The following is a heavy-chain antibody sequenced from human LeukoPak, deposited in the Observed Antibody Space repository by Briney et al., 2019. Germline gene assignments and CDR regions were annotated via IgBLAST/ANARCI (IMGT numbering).Heavy chain of an antibody. CDR1: GFTFSSYE. Sequence: GGSLRLSCAASGFTFSSYEMNWVRQAPGKGLEWVSYISSSGSTIYYADSVKGRFTISRDNAKNSLYLQMNSLRAEDTAVYYCARDLPNSSSWYGDPFDIWGQGTMVTVSS. CDR3: ARDLPNSSSWYGDPFDI. V-gene: IGHV3-48*03. D-gene: IGHD6-13*01. CDR2: ISSSGSTI. J-gene: IGHJ3*02.